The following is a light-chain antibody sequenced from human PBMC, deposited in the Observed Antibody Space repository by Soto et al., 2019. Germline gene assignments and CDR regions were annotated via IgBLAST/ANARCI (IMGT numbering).Light chain of an antibody. V-gene: IGLV1-40*01. CDR1: SSNIGAGYD. Sequence: QSVLTQPPSVSGAPGQRVTISCTGSSSNIGAGYDVHWYQQLPGTAPKLLIYGNNNRPSGVPDRFSGSKSDTSASLAITGLQAEDEADYYCQSFDSSLSGPFYVFGTGTQLTVL. CDR2: GNN. J-gene: IGLJ1*01. CDR3: QSFDSSLSGPFYV.